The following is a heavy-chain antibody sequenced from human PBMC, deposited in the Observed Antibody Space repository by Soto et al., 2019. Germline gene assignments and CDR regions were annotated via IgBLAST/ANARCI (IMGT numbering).Heavy chain of an antibody. Sequence: GGSVEVSCKASGHTFTDYYMHWVRQGPGQGLEWMGWINPNSGGTKYAQKFQGWVTMTRDTSISTAYMELSRLRSDDTAVYYCARGSYSSNWYSYDNWGQGTLVTVSS. J-gene: IGHJ4*02. CDR1: GHTFTDYY. D-gene: IGHD6-13*01. CDR3: ARGSYSSNWYSYDN. CDR2: INPNSGGT. V-gene: IGHV1-2*04.